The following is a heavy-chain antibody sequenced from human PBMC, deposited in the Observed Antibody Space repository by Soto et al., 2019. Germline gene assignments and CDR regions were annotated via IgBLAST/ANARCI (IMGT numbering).Heavy chain of an antibody. CDR2: IWSDGSNK. CDR1: GFSFSNYG. Sequence: HPGGSLRLSCAASGFSFSNYGMHWVRQAPGKGLEWVAVIWSDGSNKYYADSVKGRVTISRDNSKNTLYMQMNSLRAEDTAVYYCARGTMIRARGNGYWGQGT. D-gene: IGHD3-22*01. J-gene: IGHJ4*02. V-gene: IGHV3-33*01. CDR3: ARGTMIRARGNGY.